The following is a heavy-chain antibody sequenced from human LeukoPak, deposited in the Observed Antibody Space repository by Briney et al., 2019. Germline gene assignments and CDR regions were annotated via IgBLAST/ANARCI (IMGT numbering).Heavy chain of an antibody. J-gene: IGHJ4*02. CDR3: AREGGPYRPLDY. CDR1: GGSISTTNW. CDR2: VHLSGRT. Sequence: SGTLSLTCGVSGGSISTTNWWTWVRQPPGEGLEWIGEVHLSGRTHYNPSLESRVTMSVDMSENHLSLRLTSVTAADTAVYYCAREGGPYRPLDYSGQGTLVTVSS. V-gene: IGHV4-4*02.